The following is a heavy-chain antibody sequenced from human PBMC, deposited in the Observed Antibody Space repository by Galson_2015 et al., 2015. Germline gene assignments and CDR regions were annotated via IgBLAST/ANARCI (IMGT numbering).Heavy chain of an antibody. CDR1: GFTFSNAW. CDR3: TTDPVLYCGGDCYSGVVL. Sequence: SLRLSCAASGFTFSNAWMSWVRQAPGKGLEWVGRIKSKTDGGTTDYAAPVKGRFTISRDDSKNTLYLQMNSLKTEDTAVYYCTTDPVLYCGGDCYSGVVLWGQGTLVTVSS. D-gene: IGHD2-21*01. V-gene: IGHV3-15*01. CDR2: IKSKTDGGTT. J-gene: IGHJ4*02.